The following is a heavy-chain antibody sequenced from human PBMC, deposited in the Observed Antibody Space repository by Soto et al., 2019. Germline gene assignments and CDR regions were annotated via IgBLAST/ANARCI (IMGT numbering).Heavy chain of an antibody. V-gene: IGHV1-18*01. J-gene: IGHJ4*02. Sequence: ASVKVSCKASGYTFTSYGISWVRQAPGQGLEWMGWISAYNGNTNYAQKLQGRVTMTTDTSTSTDYMELRSLRSDDTAVYYCARTGGSYYFDYWGQGTLVTVSS. CDR1: GYTFTSYG. D-gene: IGHD1-26*01. CDR2: ISAYNGNT. CDR3: ARTGGSYYFDY.